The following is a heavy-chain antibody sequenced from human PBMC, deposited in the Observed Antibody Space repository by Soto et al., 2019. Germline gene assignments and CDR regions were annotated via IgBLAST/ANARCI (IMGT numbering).Heavy chain of an antibody. Sequence: PGGSLRLSCSASGFTFNSYEMNWVRQVPGKGLEWISDISTSGFTIYYADSVKGRFTISRDNGRNSLYLQMNSLRAEDTAVYYFARDRIFGVVIFDVWGQGTTVTVSS. J-gene: IGHJ6*02. D-gene: IGHD3-3*01. CDR3: ARDRIFGVVIFDV. CDR2: ISTSGFTI. V-gene: IGHV3-48*03. CDR1: GFTFNSYE.